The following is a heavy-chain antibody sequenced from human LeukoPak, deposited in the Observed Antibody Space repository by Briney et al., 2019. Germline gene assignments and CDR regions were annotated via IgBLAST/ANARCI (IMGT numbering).Heavy chain of an antibody. CDR2: ISAYNGNT. J-gene: IGHJ3*02. CDR1: GYTFTSYG. D-gene: IGHD3-9*01. V-gene: IGHV1-18*01. Sequence: GVSVKVSCKASGYTFTSYGISWVRQAPGQGLEWMGWISAYNGNTNYAQKLQGRVTMTTDTSTSTAYMELRSLRSDDTAVHYCARVTGYSIGPDAFDIWGQGTMVTVSS. CDR3: ARVTGYSIGPDAFDI.